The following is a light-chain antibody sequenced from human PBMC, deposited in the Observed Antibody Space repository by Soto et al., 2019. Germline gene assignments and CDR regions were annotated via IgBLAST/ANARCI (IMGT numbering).Light chain of an antibody. CDR1: QSVSNY. CDR3: QQRSNWPLLT. Sequence: EILLTQSPATLSLSPGERATLSCRASQSVSNYLAWYQQKPGQAPRLLIYDASNRATGIPARFSGSGSGTDFTLSISSLEPEDFAVYYCQQRSNWPLLTFGGGTKVDIK. V-gene: IGKV3-11*01. J-gene: IGKJ4*01. CDR2: DAS.